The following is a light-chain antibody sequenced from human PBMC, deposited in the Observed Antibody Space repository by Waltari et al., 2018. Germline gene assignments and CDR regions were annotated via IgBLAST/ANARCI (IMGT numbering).Light chain of an antibody. J-gene: IGLJ2*01. Sequence: SYELTQPPPVSVSPGQTAPITSPVDELPTQSAYSYQHKPSHASLLLRYQDTTRTLKFPDRFAGSSSGTTVTVTIGGFQAEDEADYYCQSADSSGTYVVFGGGTKLTVL. CDR2: QDT. CDR1: ELPTQS. CDR3: QSADSSGTYVV. V-gene: IGLV3-25*03.